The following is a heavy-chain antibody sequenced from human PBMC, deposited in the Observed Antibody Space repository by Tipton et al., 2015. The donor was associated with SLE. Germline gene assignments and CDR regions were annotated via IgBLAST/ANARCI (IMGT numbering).Heavy chain of an antibody. Sequence: SLRLSCAASGFTFSSYAMHWVRQAPGKGLEWVAVISYDGSNKYYADSVKGRFTVSRDNSKNTLYLQMNSLRAEDTAVYYCARDLGYSSSWVYWGQGTLVTVSS. D-gene: IGHD6-13*01. J-gene: IGHJ4*02. CDR3: ARDLGYSSSWVY. CDR2: ISYDGSNK. CDR1: GFTFSSYA. V-gene: IGHV3-30*04.